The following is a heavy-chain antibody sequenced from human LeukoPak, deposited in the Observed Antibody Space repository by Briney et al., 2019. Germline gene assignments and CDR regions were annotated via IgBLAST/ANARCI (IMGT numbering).Heavy chain of an antibody. D-gene: IGHD1/OR15-1a*01. CDR2: IKSDGSGI. V-gene: IGHV3-7*03. CDR1: GFPFSNSW. CDR3: AGGNSMDV. Sequence: GGSLRLSCAVSGFPFSNSWMYWVRQAPGKGLEGVANIKSDGSGISYVDSVKGRFIISRDNAGNSLYLQMNSLRVEDTAVYFCAGGNSMDVWGKGTAVTVSP. J-gene: IGHJ6*04.